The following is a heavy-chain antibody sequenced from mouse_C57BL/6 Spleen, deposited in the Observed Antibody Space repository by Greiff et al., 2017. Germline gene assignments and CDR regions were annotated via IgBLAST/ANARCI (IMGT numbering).Heavy chain of an antibody. Sequence: VQLQQSGAELARPGASVKLSCKASGYTFTSYGISWVKQRTGQGLEWIGEIDPRSGNTYYNEKFKGKATLTADKSSSTAYMERRSLTSEDSAVYFCASVGDCSNPMDYWGQGTSVTVSS. CDR2: IDPRSGNT. D-gene: IGHD2-5*01. CDR3: ASVGDCSNPMDY. V-gene: IGHV1-81*01. J-gene: IGHJ4*01. CDR1: GYTFTSYG.